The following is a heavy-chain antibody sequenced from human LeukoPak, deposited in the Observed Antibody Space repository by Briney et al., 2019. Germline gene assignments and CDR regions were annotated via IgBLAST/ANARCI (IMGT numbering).Heavy chain of an antibody. Sequence: ASVKVSCKASGYTFTSYGISWVRQAPGQGLEWMGWISAYTGNTNYAQKLQGRVTMTTDTSTSTAYMELRSLRSDDTAVYYCARNANYYDSSGYYYDAFDIWGQGTMVTVSS. CDR1: GYTFTSYG. J-gene: IGHJ3*02. D-gene: IGHD3-22*01. V-gene: IGHV1-18*01. CDR2: ISAYTGNT. CDR3: ARNANYYDSSGYYYDAFDI.